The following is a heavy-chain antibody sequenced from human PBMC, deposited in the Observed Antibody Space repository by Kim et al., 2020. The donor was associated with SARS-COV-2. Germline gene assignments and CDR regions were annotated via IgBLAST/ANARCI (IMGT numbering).Heavy chain of an antibody. D-gene: IGHD1-26*01. Sequence: GGSLRLSCAASGFTFSSYDMHWVRQATGKGLEWVSAIGTAGDTYYPGSVKGRFTISRENAKNSLYLQMNSLRAGDTAVYYCARGGATVDKGVGYYYGMDVWGQGTTVTVSS. CDR3: ARGGATVDKGVGYYYGMDV. V-gene: IGHV3-13*01. CDR2: IGTAGDT. J-gene: IGHJ6*02. CDR1: GFTFSSYD.